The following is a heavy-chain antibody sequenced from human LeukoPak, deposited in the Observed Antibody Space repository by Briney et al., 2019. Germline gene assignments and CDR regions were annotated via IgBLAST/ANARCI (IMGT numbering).Heavy chain of an antibody. CDR3: AKIRTGYQQLDYFDY. V-gene: IGHV3-23*01. CDR1: GFTVSSNY. Sequence: TGGSLRPSCAASGFTVSSNYMSWVRQAPGKGLEWVSAISGSGGSTYYADSVKGRFTISRDNSKNTLYLQMNSLRAEDTAVYYCAKIRTGYQQLDYFDYWGQGTLVTVSS. J-gene: IGHJ4*02. D-gene: IGHD3/OR15-3a*01. CDR2: ISGSGGST.